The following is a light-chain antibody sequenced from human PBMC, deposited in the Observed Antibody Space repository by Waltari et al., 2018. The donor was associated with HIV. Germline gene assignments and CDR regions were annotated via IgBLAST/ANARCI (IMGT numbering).Light chain of an antibody. J-gene: IGKJ4*01. Sequence: DIQVSQSPSSLSANIGDTVIITCRASQHIKNDLNCDHHKPGTSPRLLIYSASGLQSGVPPRFTGSGSGTEFNFTISGLQSEDSATYYCQQSHEPPLTFAGGTKVEIK. V-gene: IGKV1-39*01. CDR3: QQSHEPPLT. CDR1: QHIKND. CDR2: SAS.